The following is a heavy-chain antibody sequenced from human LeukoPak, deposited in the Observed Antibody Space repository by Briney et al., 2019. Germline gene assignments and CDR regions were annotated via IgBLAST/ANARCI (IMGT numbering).Heavy chain of an antibody. CDR3: ARVPNIAHCGDYCACFDY. CDR2: IYYSGST. V-gene: IGHV4-30-4*08. CDR1: GGSISSGGYS. J-gene: IGHJ4*02. D-gene: IGHD2-21*02. Sequence: SETLSLTCTVSGGSISSGGYSWSWIRQPPGKGLEWIGHIYYSGSTNYNPSLKTRVTISVDTSKNQFSLKLSSVTAADTAVYYCARVPNIAHCGDYCACFDYWGQGTRVSVPS.